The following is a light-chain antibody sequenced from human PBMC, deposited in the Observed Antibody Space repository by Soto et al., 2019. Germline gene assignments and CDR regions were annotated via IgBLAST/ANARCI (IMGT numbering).Light chain of an antibody. V-gene: IGKV1D-16*01. J-gene: IGKJ5*01. CDR3: QQYNSCHRT. Sequence: DIQMTRSPSSLSASLGDRVTITCRASQGINNLLAWYQQKPGKAPTSLIKTASILQSGVPSRFSGSWSETDFTLTISRLQPEDFATSSCQQYNSCHRTFGHGTRREI. CDR1: QGINNL. CDR2: TAS.